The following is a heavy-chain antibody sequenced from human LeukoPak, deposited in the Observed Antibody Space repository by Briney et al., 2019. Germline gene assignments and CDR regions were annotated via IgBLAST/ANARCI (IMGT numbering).Heavy chain of an antibody. V-gene: IGHV6-1*01. CDR3: ARGLAVVAATNDAFDI. D-gene: IGHD2-15*01. J-gene: IGHJ3*02. CDR2: TYYRSKWYS. Sequence: SQTLSLTCAISGDSVSRNTAGWNWIRQSPSRGLEWLGRTYYRSKWYSDFAPSVRNRITINPDTSKNQFSLQLNSVTPEDTAVYYCARGLAVVAATNDAFDIWGQGTMVTVSS. CDR1: GDSVSRNTAG.